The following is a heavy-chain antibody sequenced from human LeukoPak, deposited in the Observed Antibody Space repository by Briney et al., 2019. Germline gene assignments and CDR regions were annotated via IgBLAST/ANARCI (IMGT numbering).Heavy chain of an antibody. V-gene: IGHV4-59*01. CDR1: GDSISSSY. CDR2: VHYTGKT. J-gene: IGHJ4*02. Sequence: SETLSLTCTVSGDSISSSYWSWIRQPPGRRLEWVGYVHYTGKTNYNPSLNNRATISVDMSKNQFSLTLTSVTVADTAMYYCARGYYDRSGSSNPFDSWGQGTLVTVSA. CDR3: ARGYYDRSGSSNPFDS. D-gene: IGHD3-22*01.